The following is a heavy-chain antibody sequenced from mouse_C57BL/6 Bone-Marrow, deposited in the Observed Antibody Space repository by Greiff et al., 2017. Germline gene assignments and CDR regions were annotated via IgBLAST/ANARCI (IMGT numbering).Heavy chain of an antibody. CDR2: ISSGSSTI. CDR1: GFTFSDSG. V-gene: IGHV5-17*01. CDR3: ARLTGSFAY. J-gene: IGHJ3*01. D-gene: IGHD4-1*01. Sequence: EVMLVESGGGLVKPGGSLKLSCAASGFTFSDSGMHWVRQAPETGLEWVAYISSGSSTIYYADTVKGRFTISRDNAKNTLFLQMTSLRSEDTAMYYCARLTGSFAYWGQGTLVTVSA.